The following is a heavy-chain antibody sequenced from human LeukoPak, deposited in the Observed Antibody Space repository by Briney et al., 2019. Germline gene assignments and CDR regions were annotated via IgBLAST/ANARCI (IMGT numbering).Heavy chain of an antibody. V-gene: IGHV4-4*07. CDR2: IYTSGST. CDR3: ARGWSGYSSGWYDY. Sequence: SETLSLTCTVSGGSISSYYWSWIRQPAGKGLEWIGRIYTSGSTNYNPSLKSRVTMSVDTSKNQFSLKLSSVTAADTAVYYCARGWSGYSSGWYDYWGQGTLVTVSS. CDR1: GGSISSYY. D-gene: IGHD6-19*01. J-gene: IGHJ4*02.